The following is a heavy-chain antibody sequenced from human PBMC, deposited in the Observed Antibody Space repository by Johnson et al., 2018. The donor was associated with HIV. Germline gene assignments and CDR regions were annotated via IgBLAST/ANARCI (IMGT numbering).Heavy chain of an antibody. D-gene: IGHD3-22*01. CDR1: GLTFRSND. V-gene: IGHV3-13*01. CDR2: IGTAGDT. CDR3: AREITLIMGAGAAFDI. Sequence: VQLVESGGGLVQPGGSLRISCAASGLTFRSNDMHWVRQATGKGLEWVSAIGTAGDTYYPGSVKGRFTISRDNAKNSLYLQMNSLRVEDTAVYYCAREITLIMGAGAAFDIWGQGTMVTVSS. J-gene: IGHJ3*02.